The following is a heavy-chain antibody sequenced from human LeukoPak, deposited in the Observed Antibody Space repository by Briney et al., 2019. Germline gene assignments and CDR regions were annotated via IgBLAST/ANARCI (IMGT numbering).Heavy chain of an antibody. CDR2: IYPGDSDT. Sequence: GESLQISCKGSGYSFTSYWIGWVRQMPGKGLEWMGIIYPGDSDTRYSPSFQGQVTISADKSISTAYLQWSSLKASDTAMYYCARHRASGTMIVVPTGPFDPWGQGTLVTVSS. V-gene: IGHV5-51*01. J-gene: IGHJ5*02. CDR1: GYSFTSYW. D-gene: IGHD3-22*01. CDR3: ARHRASGTMIVVPTGPFDP.